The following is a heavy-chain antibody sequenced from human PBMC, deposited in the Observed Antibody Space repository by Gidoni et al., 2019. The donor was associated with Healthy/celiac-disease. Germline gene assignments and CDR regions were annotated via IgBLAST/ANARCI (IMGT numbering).Heavy chain of an antibody. CDR2: ISGSGGST. CDR1: GFTFSSYA. CDR3: AKDGLRQENWFDP. Sequence: EGQLLESGGGLVQHGGSLRLSCAASGFTFSSYAMSWVRQAPGKGLEWVSAISGSGGSTYYADSVKGRFTISRDNSKNTLYLQMNSLRAEDTAVYYCAKDGLRQENWFDPWGQGTLVTVSS. D-gene: IGHD5-12*01. V-gene: IGHV3-23*01. J-gene: IGHJ5*02.